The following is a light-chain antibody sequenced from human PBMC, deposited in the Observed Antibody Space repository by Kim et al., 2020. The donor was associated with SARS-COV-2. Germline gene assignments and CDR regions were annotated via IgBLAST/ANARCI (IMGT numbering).Light chain of an antibody. CDR1: SGPVSTSYY. J-gene: IGLJ3*02. Sequence: QTVVTQEPSFSVSPGGTVTLTCGLNSGPVSTSYYPGWYQQTPGQAPRTLIYSTNTRSSGVPDRFSGSILGNKAALTITGAQADDESDYYCVLYLGSGISVFGGGTQLTVL. CDR2: STN. V-gene: IGLV8-61*01. CDR3: VLYLGSGISV.